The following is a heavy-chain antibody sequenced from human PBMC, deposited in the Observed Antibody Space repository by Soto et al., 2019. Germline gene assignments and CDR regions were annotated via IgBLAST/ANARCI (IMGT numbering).Heavy chain of an antibody. CDR3: ARQMVATYDSDY. CDR1: GGSISSYY. V-gene: IGHV4-59*08. D-gene: IGHD5-12*01. Sequence: PSETLSLTCTFSGGSISSYYWSWIRQPPGKGLEWIGYIYYSGSTNYNPSLKSRVTISVDTSKNQFSLKLSSVTAADTAVYYCARQMVATYDSDYWGQGTLVTVSS. J-gene: IGHJ4*02. CDR2: IYYSGST.